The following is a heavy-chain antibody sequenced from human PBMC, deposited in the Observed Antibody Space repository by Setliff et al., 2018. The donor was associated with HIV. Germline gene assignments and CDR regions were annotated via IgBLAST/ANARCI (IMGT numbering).Heavy chain of an antibody. CDR3: ARIFGYYDSSGYSTPLYGMDV. D-gene: IGHD3-22*01. CDR2: TIPVFGIA. Sequence: GASVKVSCKASGDTFSIHPISWVRQAPGRGLEWMGNTIPVFGIANYAQKFQGRVTITADESTSTAYMELSSLRSEDTAVYYCARIFGYYDSSGYSTPLYGMDVWGQGTTVTVSS. CDR1: GDTFSIHP. V-gene: IGHV1-69*13. J-gene: IGHJ6*02.